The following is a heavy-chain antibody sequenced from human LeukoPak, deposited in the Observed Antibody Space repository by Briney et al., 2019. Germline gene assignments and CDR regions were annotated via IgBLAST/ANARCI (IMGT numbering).Heavy chain of an antibody. Sequence: PSETLSLTCTVSGGSISSYYWSWIRQPAGKGLEWIGRTYTSGSTNYNPSLKSRVTMSVDTSKNQFSLKLSSVTAADTAVYYCARDRPTAGGSYPKFDYWGQGTLVTVSS. V-gene: IGHV4-4*07. D-gene: IGHD1-26*01. CDR1: GGSISSYY. J-gene: IGHJ4*02. CDR2: TYTSGST. CDR3: ARDRPTAGGSYPKFDY.